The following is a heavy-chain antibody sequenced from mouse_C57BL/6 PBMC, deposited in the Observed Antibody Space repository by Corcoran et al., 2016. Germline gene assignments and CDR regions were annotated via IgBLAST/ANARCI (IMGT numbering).Heavy chain of an antibody. D-gene: IGHD1-1*01. CDR3: ARGGPYYGSSYGYFDV. V-gene: IGHV3-6*01. CDR2: ISYDGSN. J-gene: IGHJ1*03. CDR1: GYSITSGYS. Sequence: VQLPESGPGLMKPSQSLSLTCSVTGYSITSGYSWNWIRQFPGNKLEWMGYISYDGSNNYNPSLKNRISITRDTSKNQLFLKLNSVTTEDTATYYCARGGPYYGSSYGYFDVWGTGTTVTVS.